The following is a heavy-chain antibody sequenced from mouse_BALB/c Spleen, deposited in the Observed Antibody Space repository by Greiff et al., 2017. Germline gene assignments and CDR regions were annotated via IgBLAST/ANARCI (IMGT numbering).Heavy chain of an antibody. Sequence: VMLVESGPGLVAPSQSLSITCTVSGFSLTSYGVHWVRQPPGKGLEWLGVIWAGGSTNYNSALMSRLSISKDNSKSQVFLKMNSLQTDDTAMDYCARGNYGSSPFAYWGQGTLVTVSA. V-gene: IGHV2-9*02. J-gene: IGHJ3*01. CDR2: IWAGGST. CDR1: GFSLTSYG. D-gene: IGHD1-1*01. CDR3: ARGNYGSSPFAY.